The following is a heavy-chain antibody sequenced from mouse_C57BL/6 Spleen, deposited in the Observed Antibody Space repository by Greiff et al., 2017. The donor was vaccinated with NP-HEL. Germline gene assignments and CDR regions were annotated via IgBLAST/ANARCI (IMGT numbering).Heavy chain of an antibody. CDR1: GFTFSDYG. J-gene: IGHJ2*01. CDR2: ISSGSSTS. CDR3: ARSPYGPHYFDY. V-gene: IGHV5-17*01. D-gene: IGHD1-1*01. Sequence: EVKLMESGGGLVKPGGSLKLSCAASGFTFSDYGMHWVRQAPEKGLEWVAYISSGSSTSYYADTVKGRFTISRDNAKNTLFLQMTSLRSEDTAMYYCARSPYGPHYFDYWGQGTTLTVSS.